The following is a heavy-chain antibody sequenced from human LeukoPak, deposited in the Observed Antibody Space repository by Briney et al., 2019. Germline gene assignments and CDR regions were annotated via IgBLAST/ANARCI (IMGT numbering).Heavy chain of an antibody. CDR3: AKDMRYSSGWYAGELDY. CDR1: GFTFSSYS. Sequence: GGSLRLSCAASGFTFSSYSMNWVRQAPGKRLEWVSAISGSGGSTYYADSVKGRFTISRDNSKNTLYLQMNSLRAEDTAVYYCAKDMRYSSGWYAGELDYWGQGTLVTVSS. D-gene: IGHD6-19*01. CDR2: ISGSGGST. J-gene: IGHJ4*02. V-gene: IGHV3-23*01.